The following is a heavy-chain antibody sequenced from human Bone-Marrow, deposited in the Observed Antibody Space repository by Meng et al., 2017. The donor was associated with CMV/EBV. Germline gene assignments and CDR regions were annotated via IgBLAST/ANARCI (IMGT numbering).Heavy chain of an antibody. D-gene: IGHD2-2*01. Sequence: SVKVSCKASGDTFTYYAFSWVRQAPGQGLEWMGDIIPTIGTPKYAQRFQGRVTITADKSTSTAYMEPSSLRSEDTAIYYCARAPDGGYCGNTTCYLFQYWGQGTLVTVSS. V-gene: IGHV1-69*06. CDR1: GDTFTYYA. J-gene: IGHJ4*02. CDR3: ARAPDGGYCGNTTCYLFQY. CDR2: IIPTIGTP.